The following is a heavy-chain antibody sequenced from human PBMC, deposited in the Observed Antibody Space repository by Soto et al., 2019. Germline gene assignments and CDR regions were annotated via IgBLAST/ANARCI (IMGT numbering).Heavy chain of an antibody. CDR1: GYTFTSYG. J-gene: IGHJ4*02. V-gene: IGHV1-18*01. CDR3: ARALYDSSGYYYFDY. D-gene: IGHD3-22*01. CDR2: ISAYNGNT. Sequence: ASVKVSCKASGYTFTSYGISWVRQAPGQGLEWMGWISAYNGNTNYAQKLQGRVTMTTDTSTSTAYMELRSLRSDDTAVYYCARALYDSSGYYYFDYWGQGTLVTVSS.